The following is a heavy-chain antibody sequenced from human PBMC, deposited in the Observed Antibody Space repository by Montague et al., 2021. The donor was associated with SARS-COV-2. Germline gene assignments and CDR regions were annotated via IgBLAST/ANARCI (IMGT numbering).Heavy chain of an antibody. V-gene: IGHV4-39*01. CDR3: ARLESTRGVIIRGAFHI. CDR1: GDSINNSRYY. J-gene: IGHJ3*02. CDR2: IYYSGSA. Sequence: SETLSITCSVSGDSINNSRYYWGWIRQPPGKGLEWFGTIYYSGSAXYNPSLKSRVTISVDTSKDQFSLRLNSVTATDTAVYYCARLESTRGVIIRGAFHIWGQGTKVTVSS. D-gene: IGHD3-10*01.